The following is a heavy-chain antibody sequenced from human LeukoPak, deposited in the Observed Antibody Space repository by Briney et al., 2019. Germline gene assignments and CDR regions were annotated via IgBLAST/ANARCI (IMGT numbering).Heavy chain of an antibody. D-gene: IGHD3-3*01. CDR3: ARVPPSTIFGVVPFDY. CDR1: GGTFSSYA. J-gene: IGHJ4*02. V-gene: IGHV1-69*04. CDR2: IIPILGIA. Sequence: ASVKVSCKASGGTFSSYAISWVRQAPRQGLEWMGRIIPILGIANYAQKFQGRVTITADKSTSTAYMELSSLRSEDTAVYYCARVPPSTIFGVVPFDYWGQGTLVTVSS.